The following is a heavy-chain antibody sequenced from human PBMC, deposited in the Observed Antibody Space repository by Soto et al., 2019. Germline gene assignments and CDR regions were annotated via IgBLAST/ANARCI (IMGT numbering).Heavy chain of an antibody. CDR2: ISSSGSTI. D-gene: IGHD3-3*01. CDR3: AREHDFWSGSIDY. V-gene: IGHV3-48*03. CDR1: GFTFSSYE. J-gene: IGHJ4*02. Sequence: EVQLVESGGGLVQPGGSLRLSCAASGFTFSSYEMNWVRQAPGKGLEWVSYISSSGSTIYYADSVKGRFTISRDNAKNSLYLQMNSLRAEDTAVYYCAREHDFWSGSIDYWGQGTLVTVSS.